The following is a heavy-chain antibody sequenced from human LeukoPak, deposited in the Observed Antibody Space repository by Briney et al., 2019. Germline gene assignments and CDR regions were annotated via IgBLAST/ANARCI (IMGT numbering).Heavy chain of an antibody. CDR2: IYDSGST. V-gene: IGHV4-59*01. J-gene: IGHJ3*01. CDR1: GGFISGYY. CDR3: ARDGSGFDV. D-gene: IGHD2-2*03. Sequence: SETLSLTCTVSGGFISGYYWSWIRQSPGRGLGWLGYIYDSGSTKYNPSLKSRVTISVDASKNQISLKLTSMTAADTAVYYCARDGSGFDVWGQGTKVTVSS.